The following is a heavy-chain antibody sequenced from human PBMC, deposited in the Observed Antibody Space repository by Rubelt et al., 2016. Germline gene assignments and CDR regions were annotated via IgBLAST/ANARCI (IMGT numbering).Heavy chain of an antibody. CDR1: GGSFSGYY. Sequence: QVQLQQWGAGLLKPSETLSLTCAVYGGSFSGYYWSWIRQPPGKGLEWIGEINHSGSTNYNPSLKSRVTMSVDKSKDQFSLKLSSVTAADTAVYYCARHAFIVTTGSFWDYWGQGTLITVSS. V-gene: IGHV4-34*01. CDR3: ARHAFIVTTGSFWDY. J-gene: IGHJ4*02. CDR2: INHSGST. D-gene: IGHD4-17*01.